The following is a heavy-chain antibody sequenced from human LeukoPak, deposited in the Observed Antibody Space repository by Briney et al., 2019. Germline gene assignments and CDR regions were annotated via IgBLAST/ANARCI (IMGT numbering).Heavy chain of an antibody. CDR1: GFTFSGSA. Sequence: PGGSLKLSCAASGFTFSGSAMHWVRQASGKGLEWVGRIRSKANSYATAYAASVKGRFTISRDDSKNTAYLQMNSLKTEDTAVYYCARDVGSYYHDYWGQGTLVTVSS. V-gene: IGHV3-73*01. CDR3: ARDVGSYYHDY. J-gene: IGHJ4*02. CDR2: IRSKANSYAT. D-gene: IGHD3-10*01.